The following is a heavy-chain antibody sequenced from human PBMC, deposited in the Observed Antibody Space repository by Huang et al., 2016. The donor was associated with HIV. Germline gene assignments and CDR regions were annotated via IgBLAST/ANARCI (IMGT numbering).Heavy chain of an antibody. CDR3: ARVGQQLATWNYYPSMDV. CDR2: INTTTGDP. D-gene: IGHD6-13*01. J-gene: IGHJ6*03. V-gene: IGHV7-4-1*02. CDR1: GYTLTSHA. Sequence: QVLLVQSGSELKKPGASVKVSCKASGYTLTSHAMNCVRQAPGQGLEWVRLINTTTGDPTYAQGFTGRFVFSLDTSVNTAYLQISNLKSEDTAVYYCARVGQQLATWNYYPSMDVWGKGTTVTVS.